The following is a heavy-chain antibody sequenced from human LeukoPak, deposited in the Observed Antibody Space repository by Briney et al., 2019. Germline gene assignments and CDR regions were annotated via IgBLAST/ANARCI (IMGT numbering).Heavy chain of an antibody. Sequence: GESLKISCKGSGYSFTSYWIGWVRQAPGQGLEWMGWINPNSGGTNYAQKFQGRVTMTRDTSISTAYMELSRLRSDDTAVYYCARDRFPARLVPAARGFDYWGQGTLVTVSS. CDR2: INPNSGGT. D-gene: IGHD2-2*01. CDR1: GYSFTSYW. J-gene: IGHJ4*02. CDR3: ARDRFPARLVPAARGFDY. V-gene: IGHV1-2*02.